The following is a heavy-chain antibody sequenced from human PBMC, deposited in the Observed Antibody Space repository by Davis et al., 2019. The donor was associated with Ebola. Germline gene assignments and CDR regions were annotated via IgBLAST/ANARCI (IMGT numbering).Heavy chain of an antibody. V-gene: IGHV4-4*02. Sequence: MPSETLSLTCTVSGTSMTSSNLWSWVRQPPGKGLEWIGETYQSGTTYYHPSLKSRVTILIDKSKNQFSLRLTSVIAADTAVYYCARTTGVRYFDYWGQGTLVTVSS. CDR2: TYQSGTT. CDR1: GTSMTSSNL. J-gene: IGHJ4*02. CDR3: ARTTGVRYFDY. D-gene: IGHD1-1*01.